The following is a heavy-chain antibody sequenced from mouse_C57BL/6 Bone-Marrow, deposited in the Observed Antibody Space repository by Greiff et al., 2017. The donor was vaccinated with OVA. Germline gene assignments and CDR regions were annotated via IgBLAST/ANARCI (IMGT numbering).Heavy chain of an antibody. D-gene: IGHD4-1*01. CDR3: ARHRTGTLHYAMDY. CDR2: ISGGGGNT. V-gene: IGHV5-9*01. Sequence: EVQVVESGGGLVKPGGSLKLSCAASGFTFSSYTMSWVRQTPEKRLEWVATISGGGGNTYYPDSVKGRFTISRDNAKNTLYLQMSSLRSEDTALYYCARHRTGTLHYAMDYWGQGTSVTVSS. CDR1: GFTFSSYT. J-gene: IGHJ4*01.